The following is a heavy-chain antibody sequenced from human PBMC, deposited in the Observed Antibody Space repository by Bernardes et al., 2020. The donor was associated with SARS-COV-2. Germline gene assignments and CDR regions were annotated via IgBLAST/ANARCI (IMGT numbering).Heavy chain of an antibody. CDR3: ARVGTTVTTFDS. CDR2: IYYSGST. CDR1: DGCISGRY. Sequence: SEPLSLTCTVSDGCISGRYWTWIRRPPGKGLEWIGYIYYSGSTDYNPSLKSRVSISLDTSKNQFSLKLNSVTAADTAVYYCARVGTTVTTFDSWGQGILVTVSS. D-gene: IGHD4-17*01. V-gene: IGHV4-59*01. J-gene: IGHJ4*02.